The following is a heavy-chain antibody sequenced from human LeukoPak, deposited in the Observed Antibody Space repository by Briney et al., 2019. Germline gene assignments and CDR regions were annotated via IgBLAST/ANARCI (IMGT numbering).Heavy chain of an antibody. D-gene: IGHD3-16*01. CDR3: ARGGGLDV. CDR1: GFTFSSYS. Sequence: PGGSLRLSCAASGFTFSSYSMNWVRQAPGKGLEWVSYISSSSSAIYYADSVKGRSTISRDNAKSSLYLQMSNLRAEDTAVYFCARGGGLDVWGQGATVTVSS. CDR2: ISSSSSAI. J-gene: IGHJ6*02. V-gene: IGHV3-48*01.